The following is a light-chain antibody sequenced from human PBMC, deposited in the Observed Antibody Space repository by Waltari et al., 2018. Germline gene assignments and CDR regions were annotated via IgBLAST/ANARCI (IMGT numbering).Light chain of an antibody. V-gene: IGLV2-14*01. CDR2: DVS. CDR1: STDVGGYNS. CDR3: SSQSSNDVVL. J-gene: IGLJ2*01. Sequence: QSALTQPASVSGSPGQSVTIFCAATSTDVGGYNSVSWYQEHPGQAPRVIIYDVSDRPSGVSDRFSGSKSGNTASLTISGLQAEDEADYYCSSQSSNDVVLFGGGTKLTVL.